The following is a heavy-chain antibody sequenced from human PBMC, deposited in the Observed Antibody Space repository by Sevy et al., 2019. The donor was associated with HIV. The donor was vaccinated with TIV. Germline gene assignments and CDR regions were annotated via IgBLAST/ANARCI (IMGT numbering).Heavy chain of an antibody. CDR1: GFTLSSYS. CDR3: ARGYHYDSSGYYSGDAFDV. J-gene: IGHJ3*01. V-gene: IGHV3-21*01. CDR2: ISSTSTYI. D-gene: IGHD3-22*01. Sequence: GGSLRLSCAASGFTLSSYSMNWVRQAPGKGLEWVSPISSTSTYIYYADSVKGRVTISRDNAKNSLFLQMNSLRAEDTAVYYCARGYHYDSSGYYSGDAFDVWGQGTMVTVS.